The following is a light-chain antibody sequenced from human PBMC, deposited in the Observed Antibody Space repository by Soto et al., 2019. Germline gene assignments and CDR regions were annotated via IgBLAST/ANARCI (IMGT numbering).Light chain of an antibody. CDR3: QHYNIYSEA. CDR2: KAS. J-gene: IGKJ1*01. Sequence: DIQMTQSPSTLSGSVGDRVTITCRASQTISSWLAWYQQKPGKAPKLLIYKASTLKSGVPSRFSGSGSGTEFTLTISSLQPDDFATYYSQHYNIYSEAFGQGTKVELK. V-gene: IGKV1-5*03. CDR1: QTISSW.